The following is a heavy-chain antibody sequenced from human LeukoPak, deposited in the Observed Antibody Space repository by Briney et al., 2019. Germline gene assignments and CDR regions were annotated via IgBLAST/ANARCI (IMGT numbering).Heavy chain of an antibody. Sequence: ASVKVSCKASGYTFTDYYMHWVRQAPGQGLEWMGWINPNSGGTNYAQKFQGRVTMTRDTSISTAYMELSRLRSDDTAVYYCARDLYSSSWYVDYWGQGTLVTVSS. J-gene: IGHJ4*02. D-gene: IGHD6-13*01. CDR3: ARDLYSSSWYVDY. CDR1: GYTFTDYY. CDR2: INPNSGGT. V-gene: IGHV1-2*02.